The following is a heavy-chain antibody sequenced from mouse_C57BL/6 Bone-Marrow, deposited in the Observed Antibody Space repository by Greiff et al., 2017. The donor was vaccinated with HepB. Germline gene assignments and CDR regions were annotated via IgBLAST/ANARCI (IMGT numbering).Heavy chain of an antibody. CDR3: ARKDCGSSSEDY. Sequence: QVQLQQPGAELVRPGSSVKLSCKASGYTFTSYWMDWVKQRPGQGLEWIGNIYPSDSETHYNQKFKDKATLTVDKSSSTAYMQLSSLTSEDSAVYYCARKDCGSSSEDYWGQGTTLTVSS. J-gene: IGHJ2*01. V-gene: IGHV1-61*01. D-gene: IGHD1-1*01. CDR2: IYPSDSET. CDR1: GYTFTSYW.